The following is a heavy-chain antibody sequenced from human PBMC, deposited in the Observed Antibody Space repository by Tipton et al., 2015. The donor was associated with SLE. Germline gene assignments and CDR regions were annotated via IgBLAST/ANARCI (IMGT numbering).Heavy chain of an antibody. J-gene: IGHJ4*02. V-gene: IGHV3-7*01. CDR1: GFTLSSYG. CDR2: IHQEGNEK. Sequence: SLRLSCAASGFTLSSYGMHWVRQAPGKGLEWVANIHQEGNEKYYVDSVKGRFTVSRDNAKKSLYLQMNSLRAEDTAVYYCGRDLHYWGQGTLVSVSS. CDR3: GRDLHY.